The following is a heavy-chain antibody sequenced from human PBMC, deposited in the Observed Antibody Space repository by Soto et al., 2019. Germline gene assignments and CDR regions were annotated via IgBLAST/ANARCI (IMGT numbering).Heavy chain of an antibody. D-gene: IGHD4-17*01. CDR2: IRSKANSYAT. J-gene: IGHJ6*03. CDR3: TLNPDYGDLHYYMDV. Sequence: PGGSLRLSCAASGFTFSGSAMHWVRQASGKGLEWVGRIRSKANSYATAYAASVKGRFTISRDDSKNTAYLQMNSLKTEDTAVYCCTLNPDYGDLHYYMDVWGKGTTVTVSS. CDR1: GFTFSGSA. V-gene: IGHV3-73*01.